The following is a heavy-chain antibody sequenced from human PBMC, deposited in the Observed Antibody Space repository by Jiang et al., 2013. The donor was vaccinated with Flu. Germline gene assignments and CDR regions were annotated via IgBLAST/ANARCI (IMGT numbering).Heavy chain of an antibody. V-gene: IGHV4-59*08. CDR2: IYYSGST. D-gene: IGHD1-26*01. Sequence: PSETLSLTCTVSGGSISSYYWSWIRQPPGKGLEWIGYIYYSGSTNYNPSLKSRVTISVDTSKNQFSLKLSSVTAADTAVYYCARLLRMGGYYYYGMDVWGQGTTVTVSS. J-gene: IGHJ6*02. CDR1: GGSISSYY. CDR3: ARLLRMGGYYYYGMDV.